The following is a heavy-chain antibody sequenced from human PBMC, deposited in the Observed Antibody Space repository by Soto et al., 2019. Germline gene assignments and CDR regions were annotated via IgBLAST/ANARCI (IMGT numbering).Heavy chain of an antibody. CDR2: IKQDGSEK. J-gene: IGHJ4*02. V-gene: IGHV3-7*01. Sequence: VQLVESGGGLVQPGGSLRLSCAASGFTFSSYWMSWVRQAPGKGLEWVANIKQDGSEKFYVDSVKGRFTISRDNAKNSLYLQMNSLRAEDTAVYYCARGNGCSGGRCYLDCWGQGTLVTVPS. D-gene: IGHD2-15*01. CDR1: GFTFSSYW. CDR3: ARGNGCSGGRCYLDC.